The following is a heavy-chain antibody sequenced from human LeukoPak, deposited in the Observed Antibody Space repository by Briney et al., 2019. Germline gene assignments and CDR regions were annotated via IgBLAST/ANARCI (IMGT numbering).Heavy chain of an antibody. V-gene: IGHV4-34*01. Sequence: SETLSLTCAVYGGSFSGYYWSWIRQPPGKGLEWIGEINHSGSTNYNPSLKSRVTISVDTSKNQFSLKLSSVTAADTAVYYCVRDTRYTAAAPGFDPWGQGTLVTVSS. J-gene: IGHJ5*02. CDR1: GGSFSGYY. CDR2: INHSGST. CDR3: VRDTRYTAAAPGFDP. D-gene: IGHD6-13*01.